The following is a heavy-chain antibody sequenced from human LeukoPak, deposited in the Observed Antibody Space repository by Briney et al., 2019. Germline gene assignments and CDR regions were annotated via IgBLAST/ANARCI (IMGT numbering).Heavy chain of an antibody. J-gene: IGHJ2*01. D-gene: IGHD2-21*02. CDR1: GFPFSIYT. Sequence: PGGSLRISRSAPGFPFSIYTLKWGRQAPGKGLEWVSSISSSTAHIYYADSVKGRFTISRDNAKNSLYLQMNSLRAEDTAVYFCAREVPLVYCGGDCYRGYFDLWGRGTLVTVSS. CDR2: ISSSTAHI. V-gene: IGHV3-21*01. CDR3: AREVPLVYCGGDCYRGYFDL.